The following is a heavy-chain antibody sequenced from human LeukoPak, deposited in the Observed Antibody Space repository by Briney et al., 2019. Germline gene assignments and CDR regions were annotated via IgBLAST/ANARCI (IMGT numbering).Heavy chain of an antibody. CDR2: IYYSGST. CDR3: ARGVRYCSSTSCPYYYYYYMDV. V-gene: IGHV4-59*01. Sequence: TSETLSLTCTVSGGSISSYYWSWIRQPPGKGLEWIGYIYYSGSTNYNPSLKSRVTISVDTSKNQFSLKLSSVTAADTAVYYCARGVRYCSSTSCPYYYYYYMDVWGKGTTVTVSS. D-gene: IGHD2-2*01. J-gene: IGHJ6*03. CDR1: GGSISSYY.